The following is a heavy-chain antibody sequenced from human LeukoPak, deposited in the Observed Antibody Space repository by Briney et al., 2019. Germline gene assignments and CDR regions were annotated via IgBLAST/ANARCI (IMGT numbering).Heavy chain of an antibody. Sequence: GGSLRLSCAASGFAFSSNWMHWVRQTPGKGLVWVSRINSGGSGTSYAASVEGRFTISRDNAKNTLYLQMNSLRAEDTAVYYCAASLGPLTEYWGQGTLVTVSS. D-gene: IGHD7-27*01. V-gene: IGHV3-74*01. J-gene: IGHJ4*02. CDR2: INSGGSGT. CDR1: GFAFSSNW. CDR3: AASLGPLTEY.